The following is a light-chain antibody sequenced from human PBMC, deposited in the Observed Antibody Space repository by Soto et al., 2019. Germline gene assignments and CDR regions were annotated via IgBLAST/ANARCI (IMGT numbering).Light chain of an antibody. CDR1: QSVLYSSNNKNY. J-gene: IGKJ3*01. Sequence: DIVMTQSPDSLAVSLGERATINCKSSQSVLYSSNNKNYLAWYQQKPGQPPKRVIYWASTRESGVPDRFSGSWSGTDFTLTICSLQAEDVAVYYCQQYYSTPFTFAPGTKVDIK. V-gene: IGKV4-1*01. CDR3: QQYYSTPFT. CDR2: WAS.